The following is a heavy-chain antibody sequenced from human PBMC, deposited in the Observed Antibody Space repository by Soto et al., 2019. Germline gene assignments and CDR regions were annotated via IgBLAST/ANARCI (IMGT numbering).Heavy chain of an antibody. CDR1: GLGFSGYW. CDR2: IKHDASET. Sequence: EVQLVESGGDLVQPGGSLRLSCVASGLGFSGYWMNWVRQAPGKGLEWVANIKHDASETYYVDSVKGRFTISRDNAKNSVFLQMNSLRVEDSAMYYCLSAGGYWGQGTLLTVSS. CDR3: LSAGGY. V-gene: IGHV3-7*03. D-gene: IGHD2-15*01. J-gene: IGHJ4*02.